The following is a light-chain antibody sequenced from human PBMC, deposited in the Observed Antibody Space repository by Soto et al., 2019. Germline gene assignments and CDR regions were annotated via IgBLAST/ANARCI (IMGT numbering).Light chain of an antibody. J-gene: IGLJ1*01. CDR3: SSYTNINTRACV. V-gene: IGLV2-14*02. Sequence: QSALTQPASVSGSPGQSITISCTGPSSDVGSYNLVSWYQQYPGKAPKLIIFEVFKRPSGVSHRFSGSKSGNTASLTISGLQAEDEAEYYCSSYTNINTRACVFGTGTKLTVL. CDR1: SSDVGSYNL. CDR2: EVF.